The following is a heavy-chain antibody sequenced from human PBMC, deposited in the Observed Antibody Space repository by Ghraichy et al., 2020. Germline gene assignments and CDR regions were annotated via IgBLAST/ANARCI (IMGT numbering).Heavy chain of an antibody. CDR1: GDSISSHY. J-gene: IGHJ6*03. V-gene: IGHV4-59*11. CDR2: IYYSGST. Sequence: SETLSLTCTVSGDSISSHYWSWIRQPPGKGLEWIGHIYYSGSTTYNPSLKSRVTISIDTSKNQFSLKLSSVTAADTALYYCARADLVVVPAGDPADGNYYYSYLAAWGRGPTFTASS. CDR3: ARADLVVVPAGDPADGNYYYSYLAA. D-gene: IGHD2-15*01.